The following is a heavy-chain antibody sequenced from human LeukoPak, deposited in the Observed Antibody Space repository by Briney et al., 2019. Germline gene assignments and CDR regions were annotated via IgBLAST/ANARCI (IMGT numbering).Heavy chain of an antibody. V-gene: IGHV1-18*01. CDR3: ARDFSHYDILTGYHYYFDY. Sequence: ASVKVSCKASGYTFTSYGISWVRQAPGQGLEWMGWISAYNGNTNYAQKLQGRVTMTKDTSTRTAYMELRSLRSDDTAVYYCARDFSHYDILTGYHYYFDYWGQGTLVTVSS. CDR2: ISAYNGNT. J-gene: IGHJ4*02. CDR1: GYTFTSYG. D-gene: IGHD3-9*01.